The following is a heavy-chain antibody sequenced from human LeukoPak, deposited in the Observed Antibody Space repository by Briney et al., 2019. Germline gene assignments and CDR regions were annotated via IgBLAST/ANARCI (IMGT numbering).Heavy chain of an antibody. J-gene: IGHJ5*02. CDR3: ARGPPEYCSGGSCYSGRNWFDP. V-gene: IGHV1-2*02. D-gene: IGHD2-15*01. Sequence: ASVKVSCKAFGYTFSSNYMHWVRQAPGQGLEWMGWINPNSGGTGYAQKFQGRVTMTRDTSINTAYMEVKRLRYDDTAVYYCARGPPEYCSGGSCYSGRNWFDPWGQGTLVTVSS. CDR2: INPNSGGT. CDR1: GYTFSSNY.